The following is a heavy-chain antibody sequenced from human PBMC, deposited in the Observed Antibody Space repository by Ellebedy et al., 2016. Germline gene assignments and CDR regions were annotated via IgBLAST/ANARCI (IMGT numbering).Heavy chain of an antibody. J-gene: IGHJ6*03. CDR2: ISYDGSIQ. CDR1: GFSFSSSS. Sequence: GESLKISCAASGFSFSSSSMFWVRQAPGKGLEWVAVISYDGSIQYYADSVKGRFTTSRDNPKNMLYLQMDNLRPEDTAVYYCANRGPRGTYSMDVWGKGTTVTVSS. V-gene: IGHV3-30*04. D-gene: IGHD3-16*01. CDR3: ANRGPRGTYSMDV.